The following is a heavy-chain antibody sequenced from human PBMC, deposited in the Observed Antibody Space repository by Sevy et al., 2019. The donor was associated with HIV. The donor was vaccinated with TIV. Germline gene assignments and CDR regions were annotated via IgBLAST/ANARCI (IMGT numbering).Heavy chain of an antibody. CDR3: ARDAPSYSSSWSEENWFDP. CDR1: GFTFSSYW. J-gene: IGHJ5*02. Sequence: GGSLRLSCAASGFTFSSYWMSWVRQAPGKGLEWVANIKQDGSEKYYVDSVKGRFTISRDNAKNLLFLQMNSLRAEDTAVYYCARDAPSYSSSWSEENWFDPWGQGTLVTVSS. V-gene: IGHV3-7*01. D-gene: IGHD6-13*01. CDR2: IKQDGSEK.